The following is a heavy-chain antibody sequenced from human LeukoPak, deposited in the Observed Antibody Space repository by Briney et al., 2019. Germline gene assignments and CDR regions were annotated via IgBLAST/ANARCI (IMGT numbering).Heavy chain of an antibody. J-gene: IGHJ6*02. CDR1: GGSISSYY. CDR3: ARWKSRNSNGMAV. CDR2: IHYRGST. V-gene: IGHV4-59*01. D-gene: IGHD2/OR15-2a*01. Sequence: PSETLSLTCTVSGGSISSYYWSWIRQPPGKGLEWIGYIHYRGSTNYNPSLKSRVTISVDTSKNQFSLKLTSVTAADTAVYYCARWKSRNSNGMAVLGQGTTVIVSS.